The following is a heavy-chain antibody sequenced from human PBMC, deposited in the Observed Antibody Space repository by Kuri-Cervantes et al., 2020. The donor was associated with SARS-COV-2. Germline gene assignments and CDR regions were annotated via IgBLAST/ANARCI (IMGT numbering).Heavy chain of an antibody. CDR1: GFTFSSYG. CDR2: IWYDGSNK. V-gene: IGHV3-33*01. J-gene: IGHJ4*02. CDR3: ARTDTAMGDLDY. Sequence: GGSLRLSCAASGFTFSSYGMHWVRQAPGKGLEWVAVIWYDGSNKYYANSVKGRFTISRDNSKNTLYLQMNSLGAEDTAVYYCARTDTAMGDLDYWGQGTLVTVSS. D-gene: IGHD5-18*01.